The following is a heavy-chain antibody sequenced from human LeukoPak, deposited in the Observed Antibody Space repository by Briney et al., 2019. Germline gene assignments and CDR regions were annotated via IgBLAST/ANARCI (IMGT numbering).Heavy chain of an antibody. CDR2: ISSSGSTI. CDR1: GFTFSSYE. V-gene: IGHV3-48*03. CDR3: ARDSNYRLFDY. J-gene: IGHJ4*02. Sequence: GGSLRLSCAASGFTFSSYEKNWVRQAPGKGLEWVSYISSSGSTIYYADSVKGRFTISRDNAKNSLYLQMNSLRAEDTAVYYCARDSNYRLFDYWGQGTLVTVSS. D-gene: IGHD1-1*01.